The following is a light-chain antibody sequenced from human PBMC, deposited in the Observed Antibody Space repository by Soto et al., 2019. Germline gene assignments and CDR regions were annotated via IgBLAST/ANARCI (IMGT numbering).Light chain of an antibody. CDR1: SSDVGGYNY. Sequence: QSVLTQPASVSGSPGQSITISCTGTSSDVGGYNYVSWYQHHPGKAPKLMIYDVSNRPSGVSYRFSGSKSGNTASLTISGLQAEDEADYYCSSYTSSSTRVVFGGGTKVTVL. V-gene: IGLV2-14*03. CDR3: SSYTSSSTRVV. J-gene: IGLJ2*01. CDR2: DVS.